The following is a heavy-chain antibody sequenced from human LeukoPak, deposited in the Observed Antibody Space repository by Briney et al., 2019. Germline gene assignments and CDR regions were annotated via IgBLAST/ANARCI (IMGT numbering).Heavy chain of an antibody. D-gene: IGHD6-13*01. J-gene: IGHJ4*02. CDR1: GFTFSSYA. CDR2: ISSNGGST. V-gene: IGHV3-64D*06. Sequence: GGSLRLSCSASGFTFSSYAMHWVRQAPGKGLEYVSAISSNGGSTYYADSVKGRFTISRDNSKNTLYLQMSSLRAEDTTVYYCVKDRGIAAAGPLDYWGQGTLVTVSS. CDR3: VKDRGIAAAGPLDY.